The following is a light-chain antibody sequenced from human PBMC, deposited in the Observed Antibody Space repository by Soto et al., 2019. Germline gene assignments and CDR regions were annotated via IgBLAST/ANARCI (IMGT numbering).Light chain of an antibody. Sequence: IQKTQSPSSLSASVGDRVNITCRASQDIGNDLGWYQQKPGKAPKLLIFAAATLQSGVPLSFSGRGSGTDFTLTISSVLPEDSAIYFCLQDYATPYTFGQGTNLEIK. CDR1: QDIGND. CDR3: LQDYATPYT. CDR2: AAA. J-gene: IGKJ2*01. V-gene: IGKV1-6*01.